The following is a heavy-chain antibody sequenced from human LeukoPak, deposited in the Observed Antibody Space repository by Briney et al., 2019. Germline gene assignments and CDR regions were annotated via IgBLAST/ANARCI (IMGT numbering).Heavy chain of an antibody. CDR2: VYPDDSDT. V-gene: IGHV5-51*01. J-gene: IGHJ6*03. D-gene: IGHD2-2*02. CDR1: GYTFTDYW. CDR3: ARHVVPAAIPYYYYYYMDV. Sequence: GESLRISCKASGYTFTDYWIAWVRQMPGKGLELMGIVYPDDSDTRYSPSFQGQVTISADESISTAYLQWSSLKASDTAMYYCARHVVPAAIPYYYYYYMDVWGKGTTVTVSS.